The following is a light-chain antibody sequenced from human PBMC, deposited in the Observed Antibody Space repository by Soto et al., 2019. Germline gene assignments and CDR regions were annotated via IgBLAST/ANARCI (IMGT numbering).Light chain of an antibody. CDR2: GVS. CDR1: QSINNN. J-gene: IGKJ2*01. V-gene: IGKV3-15*01. Sequence: EIVMTQSPATLSVSPGERATLSCRASQSINNNLAWYQQRPGQAPRLLIFGVSTSATGIPARFSGSGSGTEFTLTISSLQSEDFAIYYCQQDNNWPPYTFGQGTKLEIK. CDR3: QQDNNWPPYT.